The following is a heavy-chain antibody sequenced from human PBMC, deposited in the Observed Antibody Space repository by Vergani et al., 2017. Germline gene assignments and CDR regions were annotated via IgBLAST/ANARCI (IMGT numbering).Heavy chain of an antibody. D-gene: IGHD2-2*02. Sequence: QVQLQESGPGLVKPSETLSLTCTVSGGSISSYYWSWIRQPAGKGLEWIGRIYTSGSTNYNPSLKSRVTMSVDTSKNQFSLKLSSVTAADTAVYYCARERHGEDCSSTSCYKGYYYYYMDVWGKXP. V-gene: IGHV4-4*07. CDR1: GGSISSYY. CDR3: ARERHGEDCSSTSCYKGYYYYYMDV. J-gene: IGHJ6*03. CDR2: IYTSGST.